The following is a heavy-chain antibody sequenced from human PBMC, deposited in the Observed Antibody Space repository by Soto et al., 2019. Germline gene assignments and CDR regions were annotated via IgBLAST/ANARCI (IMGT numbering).Heavy chain of an antibody. CDR2: ISGSGGST. J-gene: IGHJ5*02. V-gene: IGHV3-23*01. D-gene: IGHD2-8*01. CDR1: GFTFSSYA. CDR3: AKDRGLSSFELMVYAKDWFDP. Sequence: GGSLRLSCAASGFTFSSYAMSWVRQAPGKGLEWVSAISGSGGSTYYADSVKGRFTISRDNSKNTLYLQMNSLRAEDTAVYYCAKDRGLSSFELMVYAKDWFDPWGQGTLVTVSS.